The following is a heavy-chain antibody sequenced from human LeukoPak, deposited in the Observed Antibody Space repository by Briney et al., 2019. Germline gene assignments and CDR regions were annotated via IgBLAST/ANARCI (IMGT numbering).Heavy chain of an antibody. Sequence: SETLSLTCTVSGGSISSYYWSWIRQPPGKGLEWIGYIYYSGSTNYNPSLKSRVTISVDTSKNQFSLKLSSVTAADTAVYYCARISSVAGAFDIWGHGTLVTVSS. D-gene: IGHD6-19*01. CDR1: GGSISSYY. CDR2: IYYSGST. J-gene: IGHJ3*02. V-gene: IGHV4-59*01. CDR3: ARISSVAGAFDI.